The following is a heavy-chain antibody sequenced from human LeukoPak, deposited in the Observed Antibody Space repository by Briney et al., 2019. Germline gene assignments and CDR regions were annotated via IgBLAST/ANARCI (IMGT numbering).Heavy chain of an antibody. Sequence: QAGGSLRLSCAASGFTFSSYGMSWVRQAPGKGLEWVSAISGSGGSTYYADSVKGRFTISRDNSKNTLYLQMNSLRAEDTAAYYCSRGEVDTAMVIYYWGQGTLVTVSS. J-gene: IGHJ4*02. CDR2: ISGSGGST. CDR1: GFTFSSYG. D-gene: IGHD5-18*01. V-gene: IGHV3-23*01. CDR3: SRGEVDTAMVIYY.